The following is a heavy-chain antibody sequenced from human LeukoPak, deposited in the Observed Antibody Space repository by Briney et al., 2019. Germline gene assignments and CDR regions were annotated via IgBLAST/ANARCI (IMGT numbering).Heavy chain of an antibody. D-gene: IGHD6-13*01. J-gene: IGHJ4*02. CDR3: ARGVTAAAGEFDY. CDR1: GGSISSYY. Sequence: SETLSLTCTVSGGSISSYYWSWIRQPPGKGLEWIGYIYYSGSTNYNPSLKSRVTISVDTSKNQFSLKLSSVTAADTAVYYCARGVTAAAGEFDYWGQGTLVTVSS. V-gene: IGHV4-59*01. CDR2: IYYSGST.